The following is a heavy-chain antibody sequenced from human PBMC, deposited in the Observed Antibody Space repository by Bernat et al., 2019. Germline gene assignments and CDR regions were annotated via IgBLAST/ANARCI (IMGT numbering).Heavy chain of an antibody. CDR1: GFTFSNYW. CDR2: IKQDGSKT. CDR3: DSAGNSGEDFDY. V-gene: IGHV3-7*03. Sequence: EVQLVASGGVLVQPGGSLRLSCAASGFTFSNYWMTWVRQTPGVGLEWVANIKQDGSKTYYADSVKGRFTISRDNSKNSLYLQMDSLTVADTALYYYDSAGNSGEDFDYWGKGTLVTVSS. J-gene: IGHJ4*02. D-gene: IGHD3-10*01.